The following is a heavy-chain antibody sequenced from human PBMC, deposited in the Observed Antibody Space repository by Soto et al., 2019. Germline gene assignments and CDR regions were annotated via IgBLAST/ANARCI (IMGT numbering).Heavy chain of an antibody. CDR3: AKGGRDGSLDN. V-gene: IGHV3-43*01. CDR1: GFSFEDYM. J-gene: IGHJ4*02. Sequence: VQLVESGGVVVQPGGSLRLSCAASGFSFEDYMMHWVRQVPGKGLEWVSLISWDGDSLFYAASVEGRFTISRHNSEKSLFLQMNGLTTEDSALYYCAKGGRDGSLDNWGQGTLVTVSA. CDR2: ISWDGDSL.